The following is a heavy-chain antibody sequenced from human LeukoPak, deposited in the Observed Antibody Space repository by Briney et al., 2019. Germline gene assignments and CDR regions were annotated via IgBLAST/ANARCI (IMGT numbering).Heavy chain of an antibody. Sequence: GASVKVSCKASGGTFSSYAISWVRQAPGQGLEWMGGIIPIFGTANYAQKFQGRVTITADESTSTAYMELSSLRSEDTAVYYCARVGLVTTAVDPWGQGTLVTVSS. CDR1: GGTFSSYA. V-gene: IGHV1-69*13. D-gene: IGHD4-11*01. J-gene: IGHJ5*02. CDR2: IIPIFGTA. CDR3: ARVGLVTTAVDP.